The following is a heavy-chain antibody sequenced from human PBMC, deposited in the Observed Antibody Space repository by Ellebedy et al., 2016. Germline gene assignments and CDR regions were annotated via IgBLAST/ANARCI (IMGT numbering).Heavy chain of an antibody. CDR2: SSSRRDYT. CDR3: ARNVETTTVYYYYGMDV. Sequence: GESLKISCAASGFTISDYYMTWIRQAPGKGLEWLSYSSSRRDYTDYADSVKGRFTMSRDNAKNSLYLQINSLSAEDTAVYYCARNVETTTVYYYYGMDVWGQGTTVTVSS. CDR1: GFTISDYY. V-gene: IGHV3-11*06. D-gene: IGHD5-24*01. J-gene: IGHJ6*02.